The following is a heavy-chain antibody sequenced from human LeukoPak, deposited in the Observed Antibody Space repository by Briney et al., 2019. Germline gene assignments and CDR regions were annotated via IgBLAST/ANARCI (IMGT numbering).Heavy chain of an antibody. CDR2: ISGSGGST. D-gene: IGHD3-10*01. J-gene: IGHJ3*02. V-gene: IGHV3-23*01. CDR1: GFTFSGYA. Sequence: GGSLRLSCAASGFTFSGYAMSWVRQAPGKGLEWVSAISGSGGSTYYADSVKGRFTISRDNSKNTLYLQMNSLRAEDTAVYYCAKLSMVRGVISDAFDIWGQGTMVTVSS. CDR3: AKLSMVRGVISDAFDI.